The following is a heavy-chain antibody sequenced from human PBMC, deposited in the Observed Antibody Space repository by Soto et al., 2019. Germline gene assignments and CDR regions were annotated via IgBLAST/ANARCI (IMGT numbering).Heavy chain of an antibody. Sequence: QVQLVESGGGVVQPGRSLRLSCAASGFTFSTYGMHWVRQAPGKGLEWVAGIWSDGSNKNYADSVKGRFTISRDNSKNTLYLQMNSLRAEDTAVYYCARDMGPRGAFDIWGQGTMVSVSS. D-gene: IGHD1-26*01. CDR2: IWSDGSNK. CDR3: ARDMGPRGAFDI. J-gene: IGHJ3*02. CDR1: GFTFSTYG. V-gene: IGHV3-33*01.